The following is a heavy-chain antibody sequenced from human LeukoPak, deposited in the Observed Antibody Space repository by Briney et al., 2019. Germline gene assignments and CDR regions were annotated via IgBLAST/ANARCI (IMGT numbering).Heavy chain of an antibody. CDR1: GGSISSGGYS. CDR2: IYHSGST. D-gene: IGHD3-10*01. J-gene: IGHJ4*02. V-gene: IGHV4-30-2*01. CDR3: ARGITMVRGVQGFFDY. Sequence: SETLSLTCAVSGGSISSGGYSWSWIRQPPGKGLEWIGYIYHSGSTYYNPSLKSRVTISVDRSKNQFSLKLSSVTAADTAVYYCARGITMVRGVQGFFDYWGQGTLVTVSS.